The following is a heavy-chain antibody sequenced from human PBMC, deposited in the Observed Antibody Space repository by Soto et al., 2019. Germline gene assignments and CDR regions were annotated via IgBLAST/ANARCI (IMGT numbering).Heavy chain of an antibody. Sequence: QVQLVESGGGVVQPGRSLRLSCAASGFTFRSYSMHWVRQAPGKGLEWVAVISYDGSNKYYADSVKGRCTISRYNSKNTLYLQMNSQRAEDTAVYYCARVNGLGEQQLVSYVYYWGQGTLVTVSS. CDR2: ISYDGSNK. D-gene: IGHD6-13*01. J-gene: IGHJ4*02. CDR1: GFTFRSYS. CDR3: ARVNGLGEQQLVSYVYY. V-gene: IGHV3-30-3*01.